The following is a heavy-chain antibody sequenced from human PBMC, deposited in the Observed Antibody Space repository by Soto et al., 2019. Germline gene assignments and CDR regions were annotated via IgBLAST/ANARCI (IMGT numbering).Heavy chain of an antibody. CDR3: ARDLDAFVT. CDR1: GVTVTSNY. V-gene: IGHV3-53*01. J-gene: IGHJ3*02. CDR2: IYSGEHA. Sequence: EVQLVQSGGGLVQPGGSLRLSCAGYGVTVTSNYMNWVCQAPGKGLEWVSVIYSGEHADYACSVAGRFTISRDNPKNTLYVQMNNLRVEDTAVYYCARDLDAFVTWGQGTTVIVSS.